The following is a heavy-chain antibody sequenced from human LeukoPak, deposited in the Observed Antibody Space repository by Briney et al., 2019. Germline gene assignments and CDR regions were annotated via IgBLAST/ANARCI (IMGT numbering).Heavy chain of an antibody. CDR3: ARDRKIFQYSSGWYRSGATYYFDY. D-gene: IGHD6-19*01. CDR1: GGTFSSYA. J-gene: IGHJ4*02. V-gene: IGHV1-69*13. CDR2: IIPIFGTA. Sequence: SVKVSCKASGGTFSSYAISWVRQAPGQGLEWMGGIIPIFGTANYAQKFQGRVTITADESTSTAYMELRSLRSDDTAVYYCARDRKIFQYSSGWYRSGATYYFDYWGQGTLVTVSS.